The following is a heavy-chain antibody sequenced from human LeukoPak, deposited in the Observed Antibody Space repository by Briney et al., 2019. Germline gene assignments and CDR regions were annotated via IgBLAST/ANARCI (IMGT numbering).Heavy chain of an antibody. CDR3: ARDLDPYYYDSSGYFINWFDP. CDR2: ISAYNGNT. D-gene: IGHD3-22*01. Sequence: ASVKVSCKASGYTFTSYYMHWVRQAPGQGLEWMGWISAYNGNTNYAQKLQGRVTMTTDTSTSTAYMELRSLRSDDTAVYYCARDLDPYYYDSSGYFINWFDPWGQGTLVTVSS. V-gene: IGHV1-18*04. J-gene: IGHJ5*02. CDR1: GYTFTSYY.